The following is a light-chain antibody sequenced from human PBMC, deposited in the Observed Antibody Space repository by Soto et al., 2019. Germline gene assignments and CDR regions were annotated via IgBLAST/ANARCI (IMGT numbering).Light chain of an antibody. J-gene: IGKJ1*01. CDR3: QQYIDWPPGT. CDR2: DTS. CDR1: QSVSSS. V-gene: IGKV3-15*01. Sequence: EIVVTQSPATLSVSPGERVTLSCRASQSVSSSLAWYQQRPGQAPRLLIYDTSTIAAGISARFSGSGSGTEFTLTISSLQSEDFAVYYCQQYIDWPPGTFGQGTAVEIK.